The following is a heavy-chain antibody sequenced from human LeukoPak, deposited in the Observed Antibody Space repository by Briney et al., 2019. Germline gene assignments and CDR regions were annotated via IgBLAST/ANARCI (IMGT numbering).Heavy chain of an antibody. Sequence: GGSLRISCAASGFTFSAYGVHWVRQAPGKGLEWVAFIRYDGKIKKYADSVKGRFTISRDNSKNTLDLQMNSLTTEDTSLYYCARNRAAAGDWLDPWGQGTQVIVFS. CDR1: GFTFSAYG. D-gene: IGHD6-13*01. CDR3: ARNRAAAGDWLDP. J-gene: IGHJ5*02. V-gene: IGHV3-30*02. CDR2: IRYDGKIK.